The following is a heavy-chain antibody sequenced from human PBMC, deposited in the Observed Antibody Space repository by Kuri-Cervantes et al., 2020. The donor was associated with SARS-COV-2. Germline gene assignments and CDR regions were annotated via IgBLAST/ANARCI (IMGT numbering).Heavy chain of an antibody. J-gene: IGHJ3*02. V-gene: IGHV3-30*18. CDR1: GFTFSSYG. CDR2: ISFDTTNK. CDR3: AKPFHDYSDYRGAFDM. Sequence: GESLKISCAASGFTFSSYGMHWVRQAPGKGLEWVAIISFDTTNKYYSDSVKGRFTVSRDDSKSTVYLQMNSLRPEDTALYYCAKPFHDYSDYRGAFDMWGPGTVVTVSS. D-gene: IGHD4-11*01.